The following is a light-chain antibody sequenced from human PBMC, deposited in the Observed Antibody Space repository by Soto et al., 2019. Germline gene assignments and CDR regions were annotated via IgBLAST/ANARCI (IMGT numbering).Light chain of an antibody. J-gene: IGLJ1*01. Sequence: QSVLTQPASVSGSPGQAITSSCTGASSDVGGYDFVSWFQQHPGKAPKLLIYEVSNRPSGVSNRFSGSKSGNTDSLTISGLQAEDESDYFCSSYTSSSDFYIFGTGTTVTVL. V-gene: IGLV2-14*01. CDR3: SSYTSSSDFYI. CDR1: SSDVGGYDF. CDR2: EVS.